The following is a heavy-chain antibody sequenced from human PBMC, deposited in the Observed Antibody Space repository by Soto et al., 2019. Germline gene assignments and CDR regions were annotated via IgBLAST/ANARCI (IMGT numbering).Heavy chain of an antibody. CDR3: ARDPKGAMASDY. D-gene: IGHD5-18*01. J-gene: IGHJ4*02. V-gene: IGHV1-69*06. CDR2: IIPIFGTA. CDR1: GGTFSSYA. Sequence: SLKVSCKASGGTFSSYAISWVRQAPGQGLEWMGGIIPIFGTANYAQKFQGRVTMTADTSTSTAYMELRSLRSDDTAVYYCARDPKGAMASDYWGQGTRVTVSS.